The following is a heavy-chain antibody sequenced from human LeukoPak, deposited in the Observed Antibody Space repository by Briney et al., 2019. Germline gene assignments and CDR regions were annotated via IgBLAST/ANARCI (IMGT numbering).Heavy chain of an antibody. D-gene: IGHD4-11*01. V-gene: IGHV3-73*01. CDR2: IRSKANSYAT. J-gene: IGHJ6*03. Sequence: GGSLRLSCAASGFTFSDSAMYWVRQASGKGLEWVCRIRSKANSYATEYAASVNGRFTISRDDSKNTAYLQMNSLKTEDTAVYYCNRYSNYLKYYMDVRGKGTTVTVSS. CDR3: NRYSNYLKYYMDV. CDR1: GFTFSDSA.